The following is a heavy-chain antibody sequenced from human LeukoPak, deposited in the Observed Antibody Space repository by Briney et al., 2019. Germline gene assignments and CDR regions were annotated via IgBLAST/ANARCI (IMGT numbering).Heavy chain of an antibody. V-gene: IGHV3-48*04. Sequence: PGGSLRLSCAASGFTYSSYSMKWVRQAPGKGLEWVSYICSSDSTLYYADPVKGRFTISRDNAKNSLYLQMNRLRAEDTAVYYCARNVYDFWSGYYSMGAVNDLYGRDYWGQGTLVTVSS. CDR1: GFTYSSYS. CDR3: ARNVYDFWSGYYSMGAVNDLYGRDY. CDR2: ICSSDSTL. D-gene: IGHD3-3*01. J-gene: IGHJ4*02.